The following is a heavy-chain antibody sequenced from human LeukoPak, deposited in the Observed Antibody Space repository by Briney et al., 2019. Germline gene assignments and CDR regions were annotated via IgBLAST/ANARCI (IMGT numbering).Heavy chain of an antibody. J-gene: IGHJ4*02. CDR1: GASMRNSDYY. CDR3: ARRSIKGPYNYITNDY. D-gene: IGHD5-18*01. V-gene: IGHV4-39*01. Sequence: PSETLSLTCTVSGASMRNSDYYWGWIRQAPGKGLEWIGSVDYSGGTYYNPSLKGRVTIAVDTSQKQVSLKVNSVTAADTAVYFCARRSIKGPYNYITNDYWSQGTLVTVSS. CDR2: VDYSGGT.